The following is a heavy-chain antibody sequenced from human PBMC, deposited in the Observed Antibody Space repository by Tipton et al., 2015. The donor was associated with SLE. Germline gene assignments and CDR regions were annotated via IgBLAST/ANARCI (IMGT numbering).Heavy chain of an antibody. V-gene: IGHV1-18*01. CDR3: ARGSYFVH. CDR1: GYTFTSYG. D-gene: IGHD3-10*01. J-gene: IGHJ4*02. Sequence: SGPEVKKPGASVKVSCKASGYTFTSYGISWVRQAPGQGLEWLGWISAYNGNTKYAQNVQGRLTMTTDTSTSTAYMELRSLRSDDTAVYYCARGSYFVHWGQGTLVTVSS. CDR2: ISAYNGNT.